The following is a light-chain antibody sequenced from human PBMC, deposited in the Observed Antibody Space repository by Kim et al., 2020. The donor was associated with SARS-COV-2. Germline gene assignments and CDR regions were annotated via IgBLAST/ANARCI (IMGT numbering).Light chain of an antibody. V-gene: IGKV3-20*01. CDR2: GAS. CDR1: QSVSSSY. Sequence: LSPGESATLSCRASQSVSSSYLAWYQQKPGQAPRLLIYGASSRATGIPDRFSGSGSGTDFTLTISRLEPEDFAVYYCQQYGSSQWTFGQGTKLEI. J-gene: IGKJ2*02. CDR3: QQYGSSQWT.